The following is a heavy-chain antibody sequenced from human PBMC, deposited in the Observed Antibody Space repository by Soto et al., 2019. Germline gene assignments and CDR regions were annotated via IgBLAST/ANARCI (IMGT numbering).Heavy chain of an antibody. D-gene: IGHD6-13*01. CDR1: GGSVSSGSYY. Sequence: SETLSLTCTVSGGSVSSGSYYWSWIRQPPGKGLEWIGYIYYSGSTNYNPSLKSRVTISVDTSKNQFSLKLSSVTAADTAVYYCARGMGGSSWYNWFDPWGQGTLVTVSS. J-gene: IGHJ5*02. V-gene: IGHV4-61*01. CDR2: IYYSGST. CDR3: ARGMGGSSWYNWFDP.